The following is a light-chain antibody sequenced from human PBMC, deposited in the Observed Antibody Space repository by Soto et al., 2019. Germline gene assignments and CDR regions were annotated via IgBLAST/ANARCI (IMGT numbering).Light chain of an antibody. Sequence: QSVLTQPASGSGAPGQSITISCTETSSDVGGYNYVSWYQQHPGKAPKLMIYDVSNRPSGVSNRFSGSKSGNTASLTISGLQAEDEADYYCSSYTSSSFNYVFGPGTKVPVL. CDR1: SSDVGGYNY. J-gene: IGLJ1*01. CDR3: SSYTSSSFNYV. V-gene: IGLV2-14*01. CDR2: DVS.